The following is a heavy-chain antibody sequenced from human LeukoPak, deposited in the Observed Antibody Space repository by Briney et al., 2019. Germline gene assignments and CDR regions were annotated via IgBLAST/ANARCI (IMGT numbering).Heavy chain of an antibody. CDR2: IYYGGST. CDR3: ARVNARAFFDY. D-gene: IGHD1-1*01. Sequence: PSETLSLTCTVSGGSVSSGSYYWSWIRQPPGKGLEWIGYIYYGGSTNYNPSLKSRVTISVDTSKNQFSLKLSSVTAADTAVYYCARVNARAFFDYWGQGTLVTVSS. J-gene: IGHJ4*02. CDR1: GGSVSSGSYY. V-gene: IGHV4-61*01.